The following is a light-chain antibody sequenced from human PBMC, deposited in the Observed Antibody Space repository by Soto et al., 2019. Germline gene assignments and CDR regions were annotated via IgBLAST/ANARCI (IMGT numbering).Light chain of an antibody. V-gene: IGKV3D-20*02. Sequence: EIVLTQSPGTLSLSPGERATLSCTSSQSVSSSNLAWYQQKPGQAPRLLIYGASSRATDIPDRFSGSGSGADFTLTISRLEPEDFAVYYCQQRSNWWTFGQGTKVDIK. J-gene: IGKJ1*01. CDR3: QQRSNWWT. CDR2: GAS. CDR1: QSVSSSN.